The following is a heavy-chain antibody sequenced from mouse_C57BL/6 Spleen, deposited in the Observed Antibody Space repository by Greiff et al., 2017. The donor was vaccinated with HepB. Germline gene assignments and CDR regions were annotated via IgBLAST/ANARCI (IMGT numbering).Heavy chain of an antibody. V-gene: IGHV1-52*01. CDR1: GYTFTSYW. J-gene: IGHJ2*01. CDR2: IDPSDSET. Sequence: QVQLQQSGAELVRPGSSVKLSCKASGYTFTSYWMHWVKQRPIQGLEWIGNIDPSDSETHYNQKFKDKATLTVDKSSSTAYMQLSSLTSADSAVDYCARWHYGSPYYFDYWGQGTTLTVSS. CDR3: ARWHYGSPYYFDY. D-gene: IGHD2-1*01.